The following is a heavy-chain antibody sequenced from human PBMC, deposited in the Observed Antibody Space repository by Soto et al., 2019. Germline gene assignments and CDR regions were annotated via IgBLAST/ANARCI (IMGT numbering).Heavy chain of an antibody. D-gene: IGHD6-13*01. J-gene: IGHJ6*02. CDR1: GGTFSSYA. CDR3: ARLEYISSWYYYYGMDV. V-gene: IGHV1-69*01. Sequence: QVQLVQSGAEVKKPGSSVKVSCKASGGTFSSYAISWVRQAPGQGLEWMGGIIPIFGTANYAQKFQGRVTITADESTSTAYMELSSLRSEDTAVYYCARLEYISSWYYYYGMDVWGQGTTVTVSS. CDR2: IIPIFGTA.